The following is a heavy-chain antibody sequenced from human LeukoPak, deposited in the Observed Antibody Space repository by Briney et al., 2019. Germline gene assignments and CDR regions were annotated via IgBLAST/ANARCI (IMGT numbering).Heavy chain of an antibody. CDR2: MNPNSGNT. Sequence: ASVKVSCKASGYTFTSYDINWVRQATGQGLEWMGWMNPNSGNTGYAQNFQGRVTMTRNTSISTAYMELSSLRSEDTAVYYCARELVVAAQGALGYWGQGTLVTVSS. J-gene: IGHJ4*02. V-gene: IGHV1-8*01. D-gene: IGHD2-15*01. CDR3: ARELVVAAQGALGY. CDR1: GYTFTSYD.